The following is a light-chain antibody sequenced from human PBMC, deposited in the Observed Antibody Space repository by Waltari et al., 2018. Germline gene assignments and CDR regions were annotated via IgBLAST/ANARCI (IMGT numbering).Light chain of an antibody. CDR3: SSFTNSNTWL. Sequence: QSALTQPASVSGSPGQSITIPCTGTTSDVGGYDYVSWYQHPPGKAPKLMIYEVSNRPSGVSNRFSGSKSGNTASLTISGLQAEDEADYYCSSFTNSNTWLFGGGTKLTVL. CDR2: EVS. J-gene: IGLJ3*02. CDR1: TSDVGGYDY. V-gene: IGLV2-14*01.